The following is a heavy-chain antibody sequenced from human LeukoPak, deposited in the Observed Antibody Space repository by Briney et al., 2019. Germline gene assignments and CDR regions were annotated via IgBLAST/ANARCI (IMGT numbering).Heavy chain of an antibody. D-gene: IGHD3-10*01. V-gene: IGHV3-23*01. CDR3: AKEVLLWFGEFYYFDY. CDR2: ISGSGGST. J-gene: IGHJ4*02. Sequence: GGPLRLSCAASGFTFSSYGMSWVRQAPGKGLEWVSAISGSGGSTYYADSVKGRFTISRDNSKNTLYLQMNSLRAEDTAVYYCAKEVLLWFGEFYYFDYWGQGTLVTVSS. CDR1: GFTFSSYG.